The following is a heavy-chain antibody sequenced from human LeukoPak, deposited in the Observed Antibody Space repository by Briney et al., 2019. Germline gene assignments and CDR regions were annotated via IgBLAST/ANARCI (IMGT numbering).Heavy chain of an antibody. D-gene: IGHD3-3*01. Sequence: GGSLRLSCAASGFSVSSNYMSWVRQAPGKGLEWVSVIYSGGTTYYADSVKGRFTISRDNSKNTLYLQMNSLRAEDTAVYYCARDSRPYDFWSGYTFDYWGQGTLVTVSS. CDR2: IYSGGTT. CDR1: GFSVSSNY. CDR3: ARDSRPYDFWSGYTFDY. J-gene: IGHJ4*02. V-gene: IGHV3-53*01.